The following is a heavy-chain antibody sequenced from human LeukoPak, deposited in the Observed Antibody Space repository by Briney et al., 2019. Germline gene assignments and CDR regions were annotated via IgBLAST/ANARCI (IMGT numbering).Heavy chain of an antibody. CDR3: ASRYCSGGSCAEYFQH. D-gene: IGHD2-15*01. CDR2: INSDGSST. CDR1: GFTFSSYW. Sequence: GGSLRLSCAAPGFTFSSYWMHWVRQAPGKGLVWVSRINSDGSSTNYADSVKGGYTISRDTAKNTLYLQMNSLRAEDAAVYYCASRYCSGGSCAEYFQHWGQGTLVTVSS. V-gene: IGHV3-74*01. J-gene: IGHJ1*01.